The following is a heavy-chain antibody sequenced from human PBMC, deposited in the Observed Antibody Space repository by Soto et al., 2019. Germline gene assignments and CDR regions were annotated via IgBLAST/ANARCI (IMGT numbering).Heavy chain of an antibody. Sequence: GGSLRLSCAASGFTFSSYGMHWVRQAPGKGLEWVAVISYDGSNKYYADSVKGRFTISRDNSKNTLYLQMNSLRAEDTAVYYCAKDRGSGYYLTFDYWGQGTLVTVSS. CDR2: ISYDGSNK. CDR1: GFTFSSYG. CDR3: AKDRGSGYYLTFDY. V-gene: IGHV3-30*18. J-gene: IGHJ4*02. D-gene: IGHD3-22*01.